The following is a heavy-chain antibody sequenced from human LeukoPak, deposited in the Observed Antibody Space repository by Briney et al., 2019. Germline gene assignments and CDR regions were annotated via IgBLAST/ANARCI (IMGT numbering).Heavy chain of an antibody. Sequence: PGRSLRLSCVASGFTFSSYGMHWVRQPPGKGLEWVALISYDGSSTSYADSVKGRFSISRDNSKNTLFLQVNTPRTEDTAVYYCARDLSRLGMWWFDYWGQGTLVTISS. V-gene: IGHV3-30*03. D-gene: IGHD2-21*01. CDR3: ARDLSRLGMWWFDY. CDR1: GFTFSSYG. CDR2: ISYDGSST. J-gene: IGHJ4*02.